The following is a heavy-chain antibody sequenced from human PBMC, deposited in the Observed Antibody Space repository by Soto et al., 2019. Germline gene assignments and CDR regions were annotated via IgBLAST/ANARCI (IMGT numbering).Heavy chain of an antibody. CDR1: GYTFTSYA. D-gene: IGHD6-13*01. J-gene: IGHJ6*03. V-gene: IGHV1-3*01. CDR2: INAGNGNT. Sequence: ASVKVSCKASGYTFTSYAMHWVRQAPGQRLEWMGWINAGNGNTKYSQKFQGRVTITRDTSASTAYMELSSLRSEDTAVYYCARGRGYSSSWPYYYCMDVWGKGTTVTVSS. CDR3: ARGRGYSSSWPYYYCMDV.